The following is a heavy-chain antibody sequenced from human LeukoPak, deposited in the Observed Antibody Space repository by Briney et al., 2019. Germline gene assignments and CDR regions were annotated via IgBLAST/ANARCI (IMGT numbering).Heavy chain of an antibody. Sequence: GGSLRLSCAASGFSFSTYWMSWVRQAPGKGLEWVANIKQDGTEKYYVDSVKGRFTISRDNSKNTLYLQMNSLRAEDTAVYYCAREGPDYYYMDVWGKGTTVTVSS. CDR3: AREGPDYYYMDV. J-gene: IGHJ6*03. CDR1: GFSFSTYW. V-gene: IGHV3-7*01. CDR2: IKQDGTEK.